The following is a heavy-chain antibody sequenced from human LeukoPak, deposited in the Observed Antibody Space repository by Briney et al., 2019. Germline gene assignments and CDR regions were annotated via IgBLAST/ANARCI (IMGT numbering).Heavy chain of an antibody. V-gene: IGHV3-30*18. Sequence: GGSLRLSCAASGFTFSSYGMHWVRQAPGKGLEGVAVISYDGSNKYYADSVKGRFTISRDNSKNTLYLQMNSLRAEDTAVYYCAKDLDLKHDYGDYPYYYYGMDVWGQGTTVTVSS. D-gene: IGHD4-17*01. J-gene: IGHJ6*02. CDR2: ISYDGSNK. CDR1: GFTFSSYG. CDR3: AKDLDLKHDYGDYPYYYYGMDV.